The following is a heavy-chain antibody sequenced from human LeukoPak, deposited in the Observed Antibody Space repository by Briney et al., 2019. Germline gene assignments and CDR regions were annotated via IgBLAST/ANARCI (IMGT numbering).Heavy chain of an antibody. CDR1: GGSISSGGYY. Sequence: SETLSLTCTVSGGSISSGGYYWSWIRQHPGKGLEWIGYIYYSGSTYYNPSLKSRVTISVDTSKNQFSLKLSSVTAADTAVYYRARDPRRSSTSNGYYYYGMDVWGQGTTVTVSS. J-gene: IGHJ6*02. CDR2: IYYSGST. V-gene: IGHV4-31*03. D-gene: IGHD2-2*01. CDR3: ARDPRRSSTSNGYYYYGMDV.